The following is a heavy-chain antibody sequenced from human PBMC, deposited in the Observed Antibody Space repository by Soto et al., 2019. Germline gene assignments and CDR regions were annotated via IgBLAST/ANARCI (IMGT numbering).Heavy chain of an antibody. D-gene: IGHD1-26*01. CDR2: IYYMGKT. V-gene: IGHV4-59*01. CDR1: DSISTYY. CDR3: PRAPVGVTHFDY. Sequence: QVQLQESGPGLVKPSETLSLTCTVDSISTYYWNWIRQSPGKGLEWIGYIYYMGKTNYNPSLRIRVTMSIDSSSNHFSLKLRSVTAADTAVYYSPRAPVGVTHFDYWGQGALVTVSS. J-gene: IGHJ4*02.